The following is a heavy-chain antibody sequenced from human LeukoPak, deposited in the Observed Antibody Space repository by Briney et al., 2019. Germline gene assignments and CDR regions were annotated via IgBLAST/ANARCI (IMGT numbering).Heavy chain of an antibody. CDR3: ARAVVFYYDGSGYSTRFDY. J-gene: IGHJ4*02. V-gene: IGHV4-59*01. Sequence: PSETLSLSCTVSGGSISSYYWSWIRQPPGKGLEWIGYIYYGGSTSYTPSLKSRVTISLDTSNNQFSLKVRSVTAADTAMYYCARAVVFYYDGSGYSTRFDYWGQGTLVTVSS. CDR2: IYYGGST. D-gene: IGHD3-22*01. CDR1: GGSISSYY.